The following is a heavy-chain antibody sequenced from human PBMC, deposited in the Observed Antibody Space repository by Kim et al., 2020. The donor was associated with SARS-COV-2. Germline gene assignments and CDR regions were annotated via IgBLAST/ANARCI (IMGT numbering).Heavy chain of an antibody. Sequence: ASVKVSCKASGYTFTSYDINWVRQATGQGLEWMGWMNPNSGNTGYAQKFQGRVTMTRNTSISTAYMELSSLRSEDTAVYYCARGPFGVVINLEYYYYGMDVWGQGTTVTVSS. CDR1: GYTFTSYD. CDR2: MNPNSGNT. V-gene: IGHV1-8*01. D-gene: IGHD3-3*01. CDR3: ARGPFGVVINLEYYYYGMDV. J-gene: IGHJ6*02.